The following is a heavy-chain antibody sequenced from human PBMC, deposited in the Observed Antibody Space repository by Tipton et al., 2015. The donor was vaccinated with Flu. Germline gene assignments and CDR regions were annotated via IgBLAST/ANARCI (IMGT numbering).Heavy chain of an antibody. Sequence: LRLSCTVSGGSISSGGYYRSWIRQHPGKGLEWIGYIYYSGSTYYNPSLKSRVTISVDTSKNQFSLKLSSVTAADTAVYYCARDRVVPAADLYYYYGMDVWSQGTTVTVSS. J-gene: IGHJ6*02. CDR1: GGSISSGGYY. CDR2: IYYSGST. CDR3: ARDRVVPAADLYYYYGMDV. V-gene: IGHV4-31*02. D-gene: IGHD2-2*01.